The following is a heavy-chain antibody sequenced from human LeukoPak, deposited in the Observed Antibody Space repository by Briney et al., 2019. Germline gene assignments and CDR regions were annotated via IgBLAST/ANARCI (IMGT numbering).Heavy chain of an antibody. CDR2: INHSGST. V-gene: IGHV4-34*01. Sequence: SETLSLTCAVYGGSFSGYYSSWIRQPPGKGLEWIGEINHSGSTNYNPSLKSRVTISVDTSKNQLSLKLSYVTAADTAVYFCARVGYSYVINDWSRTGLGAYPTKYYYHMDVWGKGTTVTVSS. CDR1: GGSFSGYY. J-gene: IGHJ6*03. CDR3: ARVGYSYVINDWSRTGLGAYPTKYYYHMDV. D-gene: IGHD5-18*01.